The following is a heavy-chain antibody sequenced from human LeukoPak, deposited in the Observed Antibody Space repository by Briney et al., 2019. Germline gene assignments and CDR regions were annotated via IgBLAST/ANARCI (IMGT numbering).Heavy chain of an antibody. J-gene: IGHJ4*02. CDR1: GYTFTGYY. CDR3: ARAPRGIAAAGNDY. Sequence: ASVKVSCKASGYTFTGYYMHWVRQAPGQGLEWMGWINPNGGGTNYAQKFQGRVTMTRDTSISTAYMELSRLRSDDTAVYYCARAPRGIAAAGNDYWGQGTLVTVSS. V-gene: IGHV1-2*02. D-gene: IGHD6-13*01. CDR2: INPNGGGT.